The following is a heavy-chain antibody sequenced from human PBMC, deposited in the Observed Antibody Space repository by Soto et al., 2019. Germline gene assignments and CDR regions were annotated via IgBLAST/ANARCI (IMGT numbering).Heavy chain of an antibody. V-gene: IGHV4-34*01. CDR2: INHSGST. J-gene: IGHJ4*02. Sequence: PSETLSLTCAVYGGSFSGYYWIFIRQPPGKGLEWIGEINHSGSTNYNPSLKSRVTISVDTSKNQFSLKLSSVTAADTAVYYCARERNKGKVDYWGQGTLVTVSS. CDR3: ARERNKGKVDY. CDR1: GGSFSGYY.